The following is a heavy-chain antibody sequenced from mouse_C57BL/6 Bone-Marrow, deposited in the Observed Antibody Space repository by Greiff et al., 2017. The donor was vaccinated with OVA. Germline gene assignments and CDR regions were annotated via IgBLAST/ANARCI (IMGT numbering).Heavy chain of an antibody. V-gene: IGHV5-4*01. CDR1: GFTFSSYA. CDR3: AGDKGRGTWDY. Sequence: EVNLVESGGGLVKPGGSLKLSCAASGFTFSSYAMSWVRQTPEKRLEWVATISDGGSYTYYPDNVKGRFTISRDNAKNNLYLQMSHLKSEDTAMYYCAGDKGRGTWDYWGQGTTLTVSS. D-gene: IGHD4-1*01. J-gene: IGHJ2*01. CDR2: ISDGGSYT.